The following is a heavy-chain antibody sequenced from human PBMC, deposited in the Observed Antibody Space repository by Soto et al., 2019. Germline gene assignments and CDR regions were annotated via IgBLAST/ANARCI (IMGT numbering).Heavy chain of an antibody. J-gene: IGHJ6*02. CDR1: GGTFSSYA. Sequence: SVKVSCKASGGTFSSYAISWVRQAPGQGLEWMGGIIPIVGTANYAQKFQGRVTITADKSTSTAYMELSSLRSEDTAVYYCARVVYYDFLSGSYGMDVWGQGTTVTLSS. V-gene: IGHV1-69*06. D-gene: IGHD3-3*01. CDR3: ARVVYYDFLSGSYGMDV. CDR2: IIPIVGTA.